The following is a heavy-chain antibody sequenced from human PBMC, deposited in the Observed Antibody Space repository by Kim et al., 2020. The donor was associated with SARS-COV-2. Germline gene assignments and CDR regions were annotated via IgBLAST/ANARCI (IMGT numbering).Heavy chain of an antibody. CDR1: GFTVGDYA. CDR2: ISRNSGSI. V-gene: IGHV3-9*01. J-gene: IGHJ5*02. CDR3: AKAYYDRSGDLRRVDP. D-gene: IGHD3-22*01. Sequence: GGSLRLSCAASGFTVGDYAMYWVRQAPGEGLEWVSGISRNSGSIGYAASVKGRFTTSSANAKNYRHPPMNSLRAEDTDLYYCAKAYYDRSGDLRRVDPWG.